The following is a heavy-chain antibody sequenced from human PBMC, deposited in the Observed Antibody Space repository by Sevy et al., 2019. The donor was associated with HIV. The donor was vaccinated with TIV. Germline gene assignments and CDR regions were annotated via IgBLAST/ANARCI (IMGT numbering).Heavy chain of an antibody. V-gene: IGHV3-33*01. J-gene: IGHJ4*02. CDR3: AREGVPAAICFDY. Sequence: GGSLRLSCEASGFTFSAYGMHWVRQAPGKGLEWVANIWYDGSKKYYADSVKGRFTISNDNSNNTQYLKMNSLRAEDTVLYCGAREGVPAAICFDYWGQGSLVTVSS. CDR1: GFTFSAYG. CDR2: IWYDGSKK. D-gene: IGHD2-2*01.